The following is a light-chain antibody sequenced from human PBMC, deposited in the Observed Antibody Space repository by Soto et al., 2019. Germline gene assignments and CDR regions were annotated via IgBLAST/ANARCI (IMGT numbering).Light chain of an antibody. CDR1: SSDIGAYNS. Sequence: QSALTQPASVSGSLGQSITISCTGTSSDIGAYNSVSWYQYHPGKVPRLLIFEVSDRPSGVSNRFSGSKSGNTASLTISGLQAEDEADYFCSSYVSGANYVFGTGTKVTVL. CDR3: SSYVSGANYV. J-gene: IGLJ1*01. CDR2: EVS. V-gene: IGLV2-14*01.